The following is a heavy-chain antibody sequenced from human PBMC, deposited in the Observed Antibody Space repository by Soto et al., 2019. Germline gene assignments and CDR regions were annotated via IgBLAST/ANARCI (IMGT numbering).Heavy chain of an antibody. CDR2: ISRSGDIT. J-gene: IGHJ6*02. Sequence: EVQLLESGGALAQPGGSLRLSCAASGSTFSAFCMNWVRQAPGEGLEWVSAISRSGDITYYADSVKGRFTISRDNSKNTLYLEMNSLTGDDTAVYYCAKGGFWVHYGMDVWGQGTTVIVSS. V-gene: IGHV3-23*01. D-gene: IGHD2-15*01. CDR1: GSTFSAFC. CDR3: AKGGFWVHYGMDV.